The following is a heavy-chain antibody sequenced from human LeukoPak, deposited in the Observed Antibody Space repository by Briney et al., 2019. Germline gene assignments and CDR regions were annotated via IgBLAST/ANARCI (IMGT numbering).Heavy chain of an antibody. V-gene: IGHV3-11*01. CDR3: ASGCCAGDCYLDY. CDR2: IRSSGSTI. Sequence: GGSLRLSCAASGFTFSDYYMSWIRQAPGKGLEWVSYIRSSGSTIYYADSVKGRFTISRDNAKRSLYLQMDSLRAEDTAVYYCASGCCAGDCYLDYWGQGTLVTVSS. J-gene: IGHJ4*02. CDR1: GFTFSDYY. D-gene: IGHD2-21*02.